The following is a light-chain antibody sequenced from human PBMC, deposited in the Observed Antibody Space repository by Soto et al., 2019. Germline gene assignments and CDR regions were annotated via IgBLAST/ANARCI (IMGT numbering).Light chain of an antibody. J-gene: IGKJ1*01. CDR3: QQRGNWPRT. V-gene: IGKV3-11*01. CDR2: DAS. Sequence: EMVGTQSPATLSLSPGERATLSSRASQSVSSYLAWYQQKLCQAPRLLIYDASKRATGIPARFSGSGSGTDFTLTISNLEPEDFAVYYCQQRGNWPRTFGQGTKVEIK. CDR1: QSVSSY.